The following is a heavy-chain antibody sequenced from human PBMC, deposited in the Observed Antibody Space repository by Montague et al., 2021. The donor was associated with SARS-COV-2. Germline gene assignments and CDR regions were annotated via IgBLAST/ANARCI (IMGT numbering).Heavy chain of an antibody. Sequence: SETLSLTCAVYGESLSGYYWSWIRQPPEKGLEWIGEINHSANTKYNPSLKSPVTISIDTPKNQFSLKMTSVTAADTATYYCASGIYPSGSYYNRYYYGLNIWGPGTTVIVSS. CDR3: ASGIYPSGSYYNRYYYGLNI. CDR2: INHSANT. D-gene: IGHD3-10*01. J-gene: IGHJ6*02. CDR1: GESLSGYY. V-gene: IGHV4-34*01.